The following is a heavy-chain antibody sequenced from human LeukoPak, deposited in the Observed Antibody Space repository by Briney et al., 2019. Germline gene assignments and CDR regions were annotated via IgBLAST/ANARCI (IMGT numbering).Heavy chain of an antibody. Sequence: SETLSLTCSVSGGSNSSHYWSWIRQPPGKGLEWIGYINYSGSTNYNRSLKSRITISVDTSKDQFSLNLSSVTAADTAVYYCARIVGGSSWYYFDHWGQGALVTVSS. CDR1: GGSNSSHY. J-gene: IGHJ4*02. V-gene: IGHV4-59*11. D-gene: IGHD6-13*01. CDR2: INYSGST. CDR3: ARIVGGSSWYYFDH.